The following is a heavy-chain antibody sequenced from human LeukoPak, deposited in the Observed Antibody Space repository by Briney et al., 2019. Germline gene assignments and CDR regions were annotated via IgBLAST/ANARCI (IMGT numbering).Heavy chain of an antibody. J-gene: IGHJ1*01. CDR3: AKKIQVGATSPYSDFQD. D-gene: IGHD1-26*01. V-gene: IGHV3-23*01. CDR2: ISGSGVTT. Sequence: GGSLRLSCAASGFTFSSYAMGWVRQDPGKGLEWVSAISGSGVTTHYAGSVKGRFSISRDNSKNTLYLQMNSLRAEDTAVYYCAKKIQVGATSPYSDFQDWGQGTLVTVSS. CDR1: GFTFSSYA.